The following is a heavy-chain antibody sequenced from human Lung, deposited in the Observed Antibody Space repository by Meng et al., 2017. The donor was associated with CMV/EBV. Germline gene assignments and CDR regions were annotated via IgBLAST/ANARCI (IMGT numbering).Heavy chain of an antibody. V-gene: IGHV6-1*01. Sequence: SETLSLTCAISGDTVSNNSVTWNWIRQSPSRGLEWLGRTYYRSKWYTDYAVSVKSRITINTDTSKNQFSLNLNSVTPDDTAVYYCARDYKFDTRPFDYWGQGXLVTVSS. CDR1: GDTVSNNSVT. J-gene: IGHJ4*02. D-gene: IGHD3-22*01. CDR3: ARDYKFDTRPFDY. CDR2: TYYRSKWYT.